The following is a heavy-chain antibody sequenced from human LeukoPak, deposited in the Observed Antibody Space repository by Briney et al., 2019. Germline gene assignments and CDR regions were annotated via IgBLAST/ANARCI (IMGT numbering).Heavy chain of an antibody. D-gene: IGHD2-2*01. CDR2: LSSSGRYT. Sequence: GGSLRLSCAASGLRFSENYITWIRQAPGQGLEWVSNLSSSGRYTNYADSVRGRFTISRDNAKNSLYLQMNSPRAESTAGYYWARHREGPVNDAFDIWGQGTKVTVSS. CDR1: GLRFSENY. J-gene: IGHJ3*02. V-gene: IGHV3-11*03. CDR3: ARHREGPVNDAFDI.